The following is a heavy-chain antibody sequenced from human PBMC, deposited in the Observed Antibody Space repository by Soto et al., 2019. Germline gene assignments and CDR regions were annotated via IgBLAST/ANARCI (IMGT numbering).Heavy chain of an antibody. CDR1: GGSISSYA. CDR2: IIPIFGTA. D-gene: IGHD3-16*01. Sequence: SVKVTCKACGGSISSYAISWVRQENGKGLEWMGGIIPIFGTANYAQKFQGRVTITADESTSTAYMELSSLRSEDTAVYYCARSDMITFGGVTAYYYGMDVWGQGPTVTVSS. V-gene: IGHV1-69*13. J-gene: IGHJ6*02. CDR3: ARSDMITFGGVTAYYYGMDV.